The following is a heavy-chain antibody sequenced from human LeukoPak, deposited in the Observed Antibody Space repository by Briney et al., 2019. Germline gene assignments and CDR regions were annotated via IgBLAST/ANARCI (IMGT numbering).Heavy chain of an antibody. D-gene: IGHD3-9*01. CDR1: GFTLSSFS. CDR2: ISSSSSTI. Sequence: PGGSLRLSCAASGFTLSSFSMNWVRQAPGKGLEWVSYISSSSSTIYYADSVKGRFTISRDNAKNSLYLQMNSLRAEDTAVYYCARVPADAYYDILTGDDYWGQGTLVTVSS. J-gene: IGHJ4*02. CDR3: ARVPADAYYDILTGDDY. V-gene: IGHV3-48*04.